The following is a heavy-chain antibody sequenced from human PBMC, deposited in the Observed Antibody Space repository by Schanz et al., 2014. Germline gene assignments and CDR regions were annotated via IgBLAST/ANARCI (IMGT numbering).Heavy chain of an antibody. V-gene: IGHV4-61*02. CDR3: ARDTTWRLDL. J-gene: IGHJ2*01. CDR1: GGSIRSGTYY. Sequence: QVQLQESGPGLVKPSQTLSLTCTVSGGSIRSGTYYWSWIRQPAGKALEWVGRFFPNGLTNYNPSPKRRVATPLDASRSRFSLTVPALTAADTAVYYCARDTTWRLDLWGRGTLVTVSS. CDR2: FFPNGLT. D-gene: IGHD1-1*01.